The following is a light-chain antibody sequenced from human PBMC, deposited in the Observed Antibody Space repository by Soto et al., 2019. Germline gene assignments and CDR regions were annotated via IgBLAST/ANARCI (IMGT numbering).Light chain of an antibody. J-gene: IGLJ2*01. Sequence: QAVVTQPPSVSAPPGQKVTISCSGSSSNIGNNYVSWYQQLPGTAPKLLIYDNNRRPSGIPDRFSDSKSGTSATLGITGLQTGDEADYFCATWDDSLSAVLFGGGTKLTVL. CDR2: DNN. CDR3: ATWDDSLSAVL. V-gene: IGLV1-51*01. CDR1: SSNIGNNY.